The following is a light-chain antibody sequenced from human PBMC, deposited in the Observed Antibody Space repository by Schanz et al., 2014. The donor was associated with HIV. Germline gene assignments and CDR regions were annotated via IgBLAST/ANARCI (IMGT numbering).Light chain of an antibody. CDR3: SSSSTNTCV. J-gene: IGLJ3*02. Sequence: QSALTQPASVSGSPGQSITISCTGTYNDIGAYTYVSWYQQHPGKAPKLMIYEVSNRPSGVSSRFSGSKSGNTASLTISGLQAEDEAEYYCSSSSTNTCVFGGGTKLTVL. CDR2: EVS. CDR1: YNDIGAYTY. V-gene: IGLV2-14*03.